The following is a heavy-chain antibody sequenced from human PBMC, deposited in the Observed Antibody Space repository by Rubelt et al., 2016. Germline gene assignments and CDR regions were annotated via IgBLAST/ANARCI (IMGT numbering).Heavy chain of an antibody. D-gene: IGHD2-15*01. Sequence: QVQLVQSGAEVKKPGASVKVSCKASGYTFISYAIHWVRQAPGQSLEWVGWINAGNGDTKYSERFQDRLTLTRNTSASTTYRELSSLTSEDTAVYYCARGGGYFHYWGKGTLVTVS. CDR2: INAGNGDT. J-gene: IGHJ1*01. CDR1: GYTFISYA. V-gene: IGHV1-3*01. CDR3: ARGGGYFHY.